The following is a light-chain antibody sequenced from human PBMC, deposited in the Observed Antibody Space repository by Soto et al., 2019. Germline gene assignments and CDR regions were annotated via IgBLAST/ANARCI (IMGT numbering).Light chain of an antibody. Sequence: DIQMTQSPSSLSASVGDRVTITCQASQDISNFLNWYQQKPGKAPELLIYDASNLETGVPSRFSGSGSGTDFTFTISSLQPEDVATYYCQHHDNIPRFTFGPGTKVDLK. V-gene: IGKV1-33*01. CDR3: QHHDNIPRFT. J-gene: IGKJ3*01. CDR1: QDISNF. CDR2: DAS.